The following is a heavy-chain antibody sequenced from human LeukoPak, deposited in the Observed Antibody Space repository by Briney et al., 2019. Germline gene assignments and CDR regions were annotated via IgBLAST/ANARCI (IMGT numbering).Heavy chain of an antibody. CDR2: IRSKDYGGTT. V-gene: IGHV3-49*05. Sequence: ESGGGLVKPRRSLRLSCTASGFTFGDYAMSWFRQAPGKGLERVGFIRSKDYGGTTEYAASVKGRFTISRDDSKSIAYLQMDSLKTEDTAVYYCTRVERYFDWSLPDYWGQGTLVTVSS. CDR3: TRVERYFDWSLPDY. CDR1: GFTFGDYA. D-gene: IGHD3-9*01. J-gene: IGHJ4*02.